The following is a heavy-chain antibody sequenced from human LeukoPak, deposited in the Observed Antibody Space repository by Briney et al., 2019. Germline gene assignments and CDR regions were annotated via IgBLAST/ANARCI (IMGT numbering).Heavy chain of an antibody. CDR2: IYPGDSDT. D-gene: IGHD4-17*01. Sequence: GESLKISCKGSGYTFTSYWIGWVRQMPGKGLEWMGIIYPGDSDTRYSPSFQGQVTISADKSISTAYLQCSSPKGSDTAMYYCARVGDYVFDYWGQGTLVTVSS. CDR1: GYTFTSYW. CDR3: ARVGDYVFDY. J-gene: IGHJ4*02. V-gene: IGHV5-51*01.